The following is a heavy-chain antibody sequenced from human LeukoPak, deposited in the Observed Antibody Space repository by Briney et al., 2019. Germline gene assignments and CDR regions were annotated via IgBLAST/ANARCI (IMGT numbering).Heavy chain of an antibody. CDR1: GFTFSSYG. D-gene: IGHD3-22*01. Sequence: GGSLRLSCAASGFTFSSYGMHWVRQAPGKGLEWVAVIWYDGSNKYYADSVKGRFTISRDNSKNTLYLQMNSLRAEDTAVHYCAREGAYYYDSSGYAAAFDIWGQGTMVTVSS. V-gene: IGHV3-33*01. CDR3: AREGAYYYDSSGYAAAFDI. CDR2: IWYDGSNK. J-gene: IGHJ3*02.